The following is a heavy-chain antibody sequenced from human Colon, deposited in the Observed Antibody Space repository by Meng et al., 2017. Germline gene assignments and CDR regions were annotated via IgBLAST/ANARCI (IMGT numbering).Heavy chain of an antibody. CDR3: ARHISILGQRGFDY. Sequence: QVRLQEAGPGLVKPSGPRASTSAASGGSISSNWWSWVRQPPGKGLEWIGEFFHTGRTNYDPSLKSRVTISVDKSNNQFSLKLTSVTAADTAVYYCARHISILGQRGFDYWGQGTLVTVSS. V-gene: IGHV4-4*02. J-gene: IGHJ4*02. CDR2: FFHTGRT. D-gene: IGHD3/OR15-3a*01. CDR1: GGSISSNW.